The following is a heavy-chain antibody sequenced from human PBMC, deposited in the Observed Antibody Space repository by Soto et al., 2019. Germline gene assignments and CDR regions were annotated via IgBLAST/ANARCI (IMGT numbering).Heavy chain of an antibody. CDR1: GGTFSSHS. D-gene: IGHD4-17*01. CDR2: IITLFGTA. CDR3: ARDVCYGDFSAALLD. J-gene: IGHJ4*02. Sequence: VQLMQSGAEVKQPESSVKVSCKASGGTFSSHSINWVRQAPGQGLEWMGGIITLFGTANYAQNFQGRVKFHADHSTSTADMELNSLRYDGTAGYYCARDVCYGDFSAALLDWGQGNLVTVSS. V-gene: IGHV1-69*01.